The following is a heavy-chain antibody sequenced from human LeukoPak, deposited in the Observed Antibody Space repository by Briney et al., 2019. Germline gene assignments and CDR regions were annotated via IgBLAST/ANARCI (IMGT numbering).Heavy chain of an antibody. J-gene: IGHJ4*02. CDR3: ARDAPNPNYYDSSGYFDY. CDR1: GYTFTSYY. CDR2: INPSGVST. V-gene: IGHV1-46*01. D-gene: IGHD3-22*01. Sequence: GASVKVSCKASGYTFTSYYMHWVRQAPGQGLEWMGLINPSGVSTSYAQKFQGRVTMTRDTSTSTVYMELSSLRSEDTAVYYCARDAPNPNYYDSSGYFDYRGQGTLVTVSS.